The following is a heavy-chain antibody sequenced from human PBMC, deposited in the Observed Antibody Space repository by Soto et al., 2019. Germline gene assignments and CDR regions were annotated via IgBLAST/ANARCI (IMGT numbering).Heavy chain of an antibody. V-gene: IGHV5-10-1*04. J-gene: IGHJ6*02. Sequence: GESLKISCKGSGYSFTSYWISWVRQMPGKGLEWMGRIDPSDSDTRYSPSFQGQVTISADKSINSVYLQWNSLKASDTATYYCARLGFNYDFLSGYYNVHHYYGIDVWGQGTTVTVSS. D-gene: IGHD3-3*01. CDR1: GYSFTSYW. CDR2: IDPSDSDT. CDR3: ARLGFNYDFLSGYYNVHHYYGIDV.